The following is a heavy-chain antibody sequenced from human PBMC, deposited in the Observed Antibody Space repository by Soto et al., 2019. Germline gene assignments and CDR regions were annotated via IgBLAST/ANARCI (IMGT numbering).Heavy chain of an antibody. V-gene: IGHV4-34*01. CDR1: GGSFSGYY. J-gene: IGHJ4*02. CDR3: ARARGYSYGLDY. D-gene: IGHD5-18*01. CDR2: INHSGST. Sequence: PSETLSLTCAVYGGSFSGYYWSWIRQPPGKGLEWIGEINHSGSTSYNPSLKSRVTISVDTSKNQFSLKLSSVTAADTAVYYCARARGYSYGLDYWGQGTLVTVSS.